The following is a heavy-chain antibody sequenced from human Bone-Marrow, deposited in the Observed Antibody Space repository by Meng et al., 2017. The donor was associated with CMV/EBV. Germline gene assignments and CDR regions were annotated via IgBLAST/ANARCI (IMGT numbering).Heavy chain of an antibody. CDR1: GYSISSGYY. D-gene: IGHD3-16*01. J-gene: IGHJ3*02. CDR2: MHHNGNT. Sequence: SETLSLTCTVTGYSISSGYYWGWVRQPPGKGLEWIGCMHHNGNTYYNPSLKSRGTISVDTSKNQFALKLSSVTAADTAVYYCARDRRGRDAFDIWGQGTMVTISS. CDR3: ARDRRGRDAFDI. V-gene: IGHV4-38-2*02.